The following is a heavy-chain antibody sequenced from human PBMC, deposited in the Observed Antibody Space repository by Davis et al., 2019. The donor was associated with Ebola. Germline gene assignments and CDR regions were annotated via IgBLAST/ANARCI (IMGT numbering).Heavy chain of an antibody. Sequence: PSETLSLTCTVSGGSVSSGSYYWSWIRQPAGKGLEWIGRIYTSGSTNYNPSLKSRVTMSVDTSKNQFSLKLSSVTAADTAVYYCARSLYCSGGSCLEDAFDIWGQGTMVTVSS. D-gene: IGHD2-15*01. CDR3: ARSLYCSGGSCLEDAFDI. CDR1: GGSVSSGSYY. J-gene: IGHJ3*02. CDR2: IYTSGST. V-gene: IGHV4-61*02.